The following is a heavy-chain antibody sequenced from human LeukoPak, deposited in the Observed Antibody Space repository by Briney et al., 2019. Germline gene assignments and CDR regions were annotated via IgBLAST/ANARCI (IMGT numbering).Heavy chain of an antibody. CDR1: GASMTGYY. J-gene: IGHJ4*02. CDR3: ARYQLPDY. V-gene: IGHV4-59*01. D-gene: IGHD2-2*01. CDR2: IYYSGST. Sequence: PSETLSLTCTVSGASMTGYYWTWIRQPPGKGLEWIGYIYYSGSTSYNPSLKSRVTISLDTSKNQFSLKMTSVTAADPAVYYCARYQLPDYWGPGTLVTVSS.